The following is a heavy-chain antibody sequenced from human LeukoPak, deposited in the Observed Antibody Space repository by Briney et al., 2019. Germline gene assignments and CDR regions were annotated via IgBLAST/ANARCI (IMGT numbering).Heavy chain of an antibody. CDR3: AREAVAGNYFDN. CDR1: GFIFSRYS. D-gene: IGHD6-19*01. CDR2: IGSSSSTI. Sequence: GGSLRLSCAASGFIFSRYSMNWARQAPGKGPEWVSYIGSSSSTIHYADSVKGRFTISRDNAKNSLYLQMNSLRGEDTAVYYCAREAVAGNYFDNWGQGTLVTVSS. V-gene: IGHV3-48*01. J-gene: IGHJ4*02.